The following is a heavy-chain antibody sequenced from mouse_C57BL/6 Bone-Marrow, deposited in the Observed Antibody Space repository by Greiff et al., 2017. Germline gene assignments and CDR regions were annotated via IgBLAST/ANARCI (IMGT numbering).Heavy chain of an antibody. J-gene: IGHJ2*01. V-gene: IGHV14-2*01. CDR2: IDPEDGDT. CDR1: GYNFKDYY. Sequence: EVKLMESGAELVKPGASVKLSCTASGYNFKDYYMHWVKQRPEQGLEWIGRIDPEDGDTKYAQKFQGKATLTADTSSNTAYMQLSSLTSEDTAVYYCARGLEYYGSSDYWGQGTTLTVSS. D-gene: IGHD1-1*01. CDR3: ARGLEYYGSSDY.